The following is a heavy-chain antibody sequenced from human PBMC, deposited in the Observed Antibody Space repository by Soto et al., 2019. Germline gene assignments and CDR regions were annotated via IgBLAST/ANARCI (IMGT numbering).Heavy chain of an antibody. Sequence: SETLSLTCAVSGYSISRDYYWGWIRQPPGKGLEWIAAIYHSGSTYYNPSLKTRVTLSADTSQNHFSLRLSSMTAADTAVYYCARMFNWNYKGPIDYWGQGTLVTVSS. V-gene: IGHV4-38-2*01. J-gene: IGHJ4*02. CDR2: IYHSGST. D-gene: IGHD1-7*01. CDR3: ARMFNWNYKGPIDY. CDR1: GYSISRDYY.